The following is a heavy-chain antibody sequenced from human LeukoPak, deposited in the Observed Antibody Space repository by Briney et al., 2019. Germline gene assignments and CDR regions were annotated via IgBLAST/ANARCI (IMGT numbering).Heavy chain of an antibody. CDR1: GFTFSSYG. Sequence: GGSLRLSCAASGFTFSSYGMHWVRQAPGKGLEWVAVISYDVGKKYYADSVKGRFTISRDNAKNSLYLQMNSLRAEDTAVYYCAELGITMIGGVWGKGTTVTISS. J-gene: IGHJ6*04. V-gene: IGHV3-30*18. CDR3: AELGITMIGGV. D-gene: IGHD3-10*02. CDR2: ISYDVGKK.